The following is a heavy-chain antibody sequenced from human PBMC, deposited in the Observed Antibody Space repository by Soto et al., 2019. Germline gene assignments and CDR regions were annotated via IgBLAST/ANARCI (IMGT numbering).Heavy chain of an antibody. CDR3: AKGRGTRYYDFWSGYYTSDAFDI. Sequence: GGSLRLSCAASGFTVSSYAMSWVRQAPGKGLEWVSAISGSGGSTYYADSVKGRFTISRDNSKNTLYLQMNSLRAEDTAVYYCAKGRGTRYYDFWSGYYTSDAFDIWGQGIMVTVSS. CDR2: ISGSGGST. CDR1: GFTVSSYA. D-gene: IGHD3-3*01. J-gene: IGHJ3*02. V-gene: IGHV3-23*01.